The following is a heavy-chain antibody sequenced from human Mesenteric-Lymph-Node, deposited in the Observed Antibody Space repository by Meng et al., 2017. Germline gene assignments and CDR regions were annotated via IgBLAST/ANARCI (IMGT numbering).Heavy chain of an antibody. CDR1: GFTFSDYA. Sequence: GGSLRLSCAASGFTFSDYAMSWVRQAPGKGLEWVSSISGSGEGTYYADSVKGRFTISRDNSNNTQYLQMNSLRAEDTAVYYCAKGGIDGGWFDPWGQGTLVTVSS. CDR3: AKGGIDGGWFDP. V-gene: IGHV3-23*01. J-gene: IGHJ5*02. CDR2: ISGSGEGT. D-gene: IGHD3-10*01.